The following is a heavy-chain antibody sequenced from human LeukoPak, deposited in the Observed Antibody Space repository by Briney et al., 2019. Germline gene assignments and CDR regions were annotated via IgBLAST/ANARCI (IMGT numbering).Heavy chain of an antibody. J-gene: IGHJ4*02. Sequence: GGSLRLSCAASGIIITSYWMSWVRQTPGKGLEWVANIKQDGSEKNYVDSVKGRFTIFRDNARNSLYLQMNSLRAEDTAVYYCAKKKGIQLWTHFDYWGQGTLVTVSS. CDR1: GIIITSYW. V-gene: IGHV3-7*03. CDR3: AKKKGIQLWTHFDY. D-gene: IGHD5-18*01. CDR2: IKQDGSEK.